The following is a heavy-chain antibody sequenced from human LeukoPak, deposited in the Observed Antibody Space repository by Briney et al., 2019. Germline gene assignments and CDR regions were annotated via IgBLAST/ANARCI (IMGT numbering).Heavy chain of an antibody. CDR1: GFTFSSYA. D-gene: IGHD3-22*01. CDR3: AKNMILDNDNYYFDY. J-gene: IGHJ4*02. Sequence: QAGGSLRLSCAASGFTFSSYAMTWVRQAPGKGLEWVSAISGSDNSTYYADSVKGRFTISRDTSKNTLYLQMSSPTAEDTAVYYCAKNMILDNDNYYFDYWGQGTLVTVSS. CDR2: ISGSDNST. V-gene: IGHV3-23*01.